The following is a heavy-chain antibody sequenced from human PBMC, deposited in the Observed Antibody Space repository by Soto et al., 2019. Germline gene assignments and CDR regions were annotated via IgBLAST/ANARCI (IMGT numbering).Heavy chain of an antibody. D-gene: IGHD3-10*01. CDR3: ARVTMVRGEPDFDY. CDR1: GGTFSSYT. J-gene: IGHJ4*02. Sequence: SVKVSCKASGGTFSSYTISWVRQAPGQGLEWMGRIIPILGIANYAQKFQGRVTITADKSTSTAYMELSSLRSEDTAVYYCARVTMVRGEPDFDYWGQGTLVTVS. V-gene: IGHV1-69*02. CDR2: IIPILGIA.